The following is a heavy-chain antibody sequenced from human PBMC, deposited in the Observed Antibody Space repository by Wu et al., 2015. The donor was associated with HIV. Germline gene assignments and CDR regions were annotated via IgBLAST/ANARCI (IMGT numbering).Heavy chain of an antibody. J-gene: IGHJ4*02. V-gene: IGHV1-2*02. CDR2: INPNSGGT. Sequence: QVQLVQSGAEVRKPGASVKVSCKASGYTFTGYYMHWVRQAPGQGLEWMGWINPNSGGTNYAQKFQGRVTMTRDTSISTAYMELSRLRSDDTAVYYCARDISVGVDTAMEGDYWGQGTLVTVSS. CDR1: GYTFTGYY. D-gene: IGHD5-18*01. CDR3: ARDISVGVDTAMEGDY.